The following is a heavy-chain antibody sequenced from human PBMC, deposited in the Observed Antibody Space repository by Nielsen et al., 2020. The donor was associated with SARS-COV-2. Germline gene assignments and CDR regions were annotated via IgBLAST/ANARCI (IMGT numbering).Heavy chain of an antibody. CDR2: FSYSGST. Sequence: SETLSLTCTVSSGSVRSGTYYWSWIRQPPGKGLEWIGYFSYSGSTNYNPSLKSRVTISVDTSKNQFSLKLSSVTAADTAVYYCARPFTMSDAFDIWGQGTMVTVSS. D-gene: IGHD3-22*01. J-gene: IGHJ3*02. CDR3: ARPFTMSDAFDI. V-gene: IGHV4-61*01. CDR1: SGSVRSGTYY.